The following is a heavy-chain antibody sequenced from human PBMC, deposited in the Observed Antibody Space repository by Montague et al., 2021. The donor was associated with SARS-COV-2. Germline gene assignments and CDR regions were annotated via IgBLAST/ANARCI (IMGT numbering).Heavy chain of an antibody. J-gene: IGHJ6*02. Sequence: SLRLSCAASGFTFSSYSMNWVRQAPGKGLEWVSSISSSSSYIYYADSVKGRFTISRDNAKNSLYLRMNSLRAEDTAVYYCARGYDFWSGGYYYYYGMDVWGQGTTVTVSS. D-gene: IGHD3-3*01. V-gene: IGHV3-21*01. CDR2: ISSSSSYI. CDR1: GFTFSSYS. CDR3: ARGYDFWSGGYYYYYGMDV.